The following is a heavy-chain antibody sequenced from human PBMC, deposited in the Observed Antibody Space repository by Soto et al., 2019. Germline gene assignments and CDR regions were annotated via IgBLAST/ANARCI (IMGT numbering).Heavy chain of an antibody. Sequence: QVQLQQSGPGLVKPSQTLSVTCGISGDSVSSNNAAWNWIRQSPSRGLEWLGRTFYRSGWTFDYAVSVKSRLTINPDTSTTQFSLQLKSLTAADTAVYYCARENTMIRGVINPLDYWGQGTLVTVSS. CDR3: ARENTMIRGVINPLDY. J-gene: IGHJ4*02. CDR2: TFYRSGWTF. D-gene: IGHD3-10*01. CDR1: GDSVSSNNAA. V-gene: IGHV6-1*01.